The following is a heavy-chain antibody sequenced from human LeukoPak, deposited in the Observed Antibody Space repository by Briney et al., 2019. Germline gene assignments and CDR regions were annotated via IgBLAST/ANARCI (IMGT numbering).Heavy chain of an antibody. D-gene: IGHD3-22*01. Sequence: GGSLRLSCAASGFTLSSYGMHWVRQAPGKGLEWVAVISYDGSNKYYADSVKGRFTISRDNSKNTLYLQMKSLRAEDRDVYDCAKHMIGAWSAFDIWGKGKMVTV. CDR3: AKHMIGAWSAFDI. CDR1: GFTLSSYG. V-gene: IGHV3-30*18. J-gene: IGHJ3*02. CDR2: ISYDGSNK.